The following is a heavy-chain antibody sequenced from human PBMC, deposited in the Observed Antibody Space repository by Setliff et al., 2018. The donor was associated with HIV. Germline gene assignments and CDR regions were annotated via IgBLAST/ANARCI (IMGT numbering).Heavy chain of an antibody. CDR1: GFTFSDYD. V-gene: IGHV3-30*02. J-gene: IGHJ4*02. D-gene: IGHD3-22*01. CDR3: AKDRYYDSSGSPFDY. CDR2: MRYDGSNK. Sequence: PGGSLRLSCAASGFTFSDYDIHWVRQAPGKGLEWVAFMRYDGSNKYYADSVKGRFTISRDNSKNTLYLQMNSLRAEDTAVYYCAKDRYYDSSGSPFDYWGQGTLVTVSS.